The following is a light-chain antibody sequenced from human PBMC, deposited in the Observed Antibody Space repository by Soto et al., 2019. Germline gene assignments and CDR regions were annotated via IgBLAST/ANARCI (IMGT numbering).Light chain of an antibody. CDR1: QGISND. Sequence: DIQMTQSPSSLSASAGDRVTITCRASQGISNDLAWYQQKPGKVPKLLIYAASTLQSGVPSRFSGSGSGTDFTLTISSLQPEDVATYYCQKYNSAPPWTVGQGTKLEIK. J-gene: IGKJ1*01. CDR2: AAS. CDR3: QKYNSAPPWT. V-gene: IGKV1-27*01.